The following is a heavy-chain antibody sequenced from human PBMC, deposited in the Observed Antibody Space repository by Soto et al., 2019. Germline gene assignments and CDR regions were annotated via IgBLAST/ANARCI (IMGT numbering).Heavy chain of an antibody. CDR1: GFTFSHAW. CDR3: TRRIAVAGTYYFDY. Sequence: LLVESGGGFVQPGGSLRLSCVASGFTFSHAWMDWVRQAPGKGLEWVGRIKSISDGETTNYAASVAGRFTISRDDSKNTLFLHVNSLKTEDTGGYYCTRRIAVAGTYYFDYWGQGTLVTVSS. V-gene: IGHV3-15*07. J-gene: IGHJ4*02. CDR2: IKSISDGETT. D-gene: IGHD6-19*01.